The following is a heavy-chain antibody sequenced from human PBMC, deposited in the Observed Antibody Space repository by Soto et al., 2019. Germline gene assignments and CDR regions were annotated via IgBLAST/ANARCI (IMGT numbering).Heavy chain of an antibody. V-gene: IGHV3-30*18. CDR3: TKDDGYNDSTYYHYFGMDV. CDR1: GFTFSCYY. Sequence: HPGGSLRLSCAASGFTFSCYYMHWVRQAPGKGLEWVAVISYDGSTEYYADSVKGRFTISRDNSANRLFLQMNSLRPEDTAVYYCTKDDGYNDSTYYHYFGMDVWGQGTTVTVSS. CDR2: ISYDGSTE. D-gene: IGHD5-12*01. J-gene: IGHJ6*02.